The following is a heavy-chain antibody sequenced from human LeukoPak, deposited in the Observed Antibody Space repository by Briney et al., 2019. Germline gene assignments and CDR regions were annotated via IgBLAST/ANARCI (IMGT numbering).Heavy chain of an antibody. J-gene: IGHJ6*03. CDR3: AKDPYSGSYYYYYMDV. CDR2: ISGSGGST. D-gene: IGHD1-26*01. Sequence: GRSLRLSCAASGFTFSSYAMSWVRQAPGKGLEWVSAISGSGGSTYYADSVKGRFTISRDNSKNTLYLQMNSLRAEDTAVYYCAKDPYSGSYYYYYMDVWGKGTTVTVSS. V-gene: IGHV3-23*01. CDR1: GFTFSSYA.